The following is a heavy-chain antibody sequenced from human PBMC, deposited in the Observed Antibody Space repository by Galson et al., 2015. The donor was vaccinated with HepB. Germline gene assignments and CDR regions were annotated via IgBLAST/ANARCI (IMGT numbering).Heavy chain of an antibody. CDR1: GFTFSSYA. V-gene: IGHV3-30*04. CDR2: ISYDGSNK. J-gene: IGHJ4*02. CDR3: ARELGELSSY. D-gene: IGHD3-16*02. Sequence: SLRLSCAASGFTFSSYAMHWVRQAPGKGLEWVAVISYDGSNKYYADSVKGRFTISRDNPKNTLYLQMNSLRAEDTAVYYCARELGELSSYWGQGTLVTVSS.